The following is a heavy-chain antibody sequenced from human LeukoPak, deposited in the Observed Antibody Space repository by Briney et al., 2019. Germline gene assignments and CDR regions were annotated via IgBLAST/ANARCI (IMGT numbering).Heavy chain of an antibody. V-gene: IGHV4-59*01. CDR1: GGSISSYY. Sequence: ETSETLSLTCTVSGGSISSYYWSWIRQPPGKGLEWIGYIYYSGSTNYNASLKSRVTISVDTSKNQFSLKLSSVTAADTAVYYCARAKYDILTGPDAFDIWGQGTMVTVSS. CDR3: ARAKYDILTGPDAFDI. CDR2: IYYSGST. J-gene: IGHJ3*02. D-gene: IGHD3-9*01.